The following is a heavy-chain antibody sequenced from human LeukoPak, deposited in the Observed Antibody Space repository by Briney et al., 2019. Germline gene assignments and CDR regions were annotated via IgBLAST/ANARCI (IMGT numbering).Heavy chain of an antibody. CDR3: ASTLNYYYYYYGMDV. Sequence: ASVTVSCKASGGTFSSYAISWVRQAPGQGLEWMGGIIPIFGTANYAQKFQGRVTITADESTSTAYMELSSLRSEDTAVYYCASTLNYYYYYYGMDVWGQGTTDTVSS. J-gene: IGHJ6*02. D-gene: IGHD1-7*01. CDR2: IIPIFGTA. CDR1: GGTFSSYA. V-gene: IGHV1-69*13.